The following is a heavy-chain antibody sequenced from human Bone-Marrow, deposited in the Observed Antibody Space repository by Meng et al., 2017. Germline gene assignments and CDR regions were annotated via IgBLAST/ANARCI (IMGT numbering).Heavy chain of an antibody. V-gene: IGHV1-46*01. CDR3: ASQEGSCSGGACYPDF. CDR2: IYPSGGSK. J-gene: IGHJ4*02. Sequence: ASVKVSCKASGGTFSSYAISWVRQAPGQGLEWMGRIYPSGGSKIKAQKFQGRVTLTRDTSTGTLYMELRSLTSEDTAVYYCASQEGSCSGGACYPDFWGQGTLVTVSS. D-gene: IGHD2-15*01. CDR1: GGTFSSYA.